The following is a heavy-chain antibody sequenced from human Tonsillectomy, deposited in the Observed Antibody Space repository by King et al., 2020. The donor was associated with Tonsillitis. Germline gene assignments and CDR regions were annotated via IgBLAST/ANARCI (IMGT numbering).Heavy chain of an antibody. CDR3: ARDPGIAVAGFHYYGMDV. CDR1: GFTFSSYA. D-gene: IGHD6-19*01. CDR2: ISYDGSNK. V-gene: IGHV3-30-3*01. Sequence: VQLVESGGGVVQPGRSLRLSCAASGFTFSSYAMQWVRQAPGKGLEWVALISYDGSNKYYADSVKGRFTISRDNSKNTLYLQMNSLRVDATAVYYCARDPGIAVAGFHYYGMDVWGQGTTVTVSS. J-gene: IGHJ6*02.